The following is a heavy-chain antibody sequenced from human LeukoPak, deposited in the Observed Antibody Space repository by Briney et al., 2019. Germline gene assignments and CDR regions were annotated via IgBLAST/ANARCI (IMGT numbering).Heavy chain of an antibody. D-gene: IGHD1-26*01. CDR2: IWYDGSNK. CDR3: ARDLGVGATTILDY. Sequence: GGSLRLSCAASGFTFSSYGMHWVRQAPGKWLEWVAVIWYDGSNKYYADSVKGRFTISRDNSKNTLYLQMNSLRAEDTAVYYCARDLGVGATTILDYWGQGTLVTVSS. CDR1: GFTFSSYG. J-gene: IGHJ4*02. V-gene: IGHV3-33*01.